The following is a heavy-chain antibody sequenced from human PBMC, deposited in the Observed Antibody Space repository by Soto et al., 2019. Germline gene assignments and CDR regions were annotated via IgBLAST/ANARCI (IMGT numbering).Heavy chain of an antibody. Sequence: SVKVSCKASGFTFTSSAVQWVRQARGQRLEWIGWIVVGSGNTNYAQKFQERVTITRDMSTSTAYMELSSLRSEDTAVYYCARDSLGYSSSWYESESYGMDVWGQ. D-gene: IGHD6-13*01. CDR1: GFTFTSSA. J-gene: IGHJ6*02. CDR2: IVVGSGNT. V-gene: IGHV1-58*01. CDR3: ARDSLGYSSSWYESESYGMDV.